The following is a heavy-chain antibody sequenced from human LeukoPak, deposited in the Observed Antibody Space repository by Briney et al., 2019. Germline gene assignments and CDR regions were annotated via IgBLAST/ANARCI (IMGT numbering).Heavy chain of an antibody. CDR1: GFTFSDYY. V-gene: IGHV3-49*04. CDR3: SRADYYGSGSPISLDV. CDR2: IRSKAYGVTT. J-gene: IGHJ6*04. Sequence: PGRSLRLSCAASGFTFSDYYVSWVRQAPGKGLEWVGFIRSKAYGVTTEHAASVKGRFTISRDDSKSIAYLQMNSLKTEDTAVYYCSRADYYGSGSPISLDVWGKGTTVTVSS. D-gene: IGHD3-10*01.